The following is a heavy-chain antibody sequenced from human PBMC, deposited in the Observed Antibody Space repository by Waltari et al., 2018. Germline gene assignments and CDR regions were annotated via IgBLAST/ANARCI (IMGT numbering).Heavy chain of an antibody. CDR2: NNPSGGRT. J-gene: IGHJ4*02. V-gene: IGHV1-46*01. CDR3: ARGPVGAMVQADY. CDR1: GYTFTSYY. D-gene: IGHD1-26*01. Sequence: QVQLVQSGAEVKKPGASVKVSCKASGYTFTSYYMHWVRQAPGQGLEWMGINNPSGGRTSDAQKFQGRVTMTRDTSTSTVYMELSSLGSEDTAVDYCARGPVGAMVQADYWGQGTLVTVSS.